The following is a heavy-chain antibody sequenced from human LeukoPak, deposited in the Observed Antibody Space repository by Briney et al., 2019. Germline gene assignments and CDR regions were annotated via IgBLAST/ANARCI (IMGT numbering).Heavy chain of an antibody. D-gene: IGHD1-7*01. J-gene: IGHJ3*02. V-gene: IGHV4-39*07. CDR3: ARLITGTTTAFDI. Sequence: SETLSLTCTVSGGSISSSSYYWGWVRQPPGKGLEWIGSIYYSGSTYYNPSLKSRVTISADTSKNRFSLKLSSVTAADTAVYYCARLITGTTTAFDIWGQGTMVTVSS. CDR2: IYYSGST. CDR1: GGSISSSSYY.